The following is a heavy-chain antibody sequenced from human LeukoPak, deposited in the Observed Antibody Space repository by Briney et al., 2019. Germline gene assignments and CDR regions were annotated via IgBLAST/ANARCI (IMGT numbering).Heavy chain of an antibody. CDR2: INPDSGAT. Sequence: ASVKVSCKASGNTFTGYYMHWVRQAPGQGLEWMGWINPDSGATNYAQKFQGRVTMTRDTSISTAYMELSRLRSDDTAVYYCARDTNYYDSSGWPDYWGQGTLVTVSS. J-gene: IGHJ4*02. D-gene: IGHD3-22*01. CDR1: GNTFTGYY. CDR3: ARDTNYYDSSGWPDY. V-gene: IGHV1-2*02.